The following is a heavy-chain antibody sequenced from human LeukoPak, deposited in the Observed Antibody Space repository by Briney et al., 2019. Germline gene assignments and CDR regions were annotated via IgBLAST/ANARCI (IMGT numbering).Heavy chain of an antibody. Sequence: SQTLSLTCAVSGGSVSSGNYYWTWIRQSPGKGLEWIGYIYYSASTFYNPSLNSRVTISLDTSKNHFSLVLTSVTAADTALYYCARDHTGYAVYNLWGQGVQVTVSS. CDR1: GGSVSSGNYY. V-gene: IGHV4-30-4*01. J-gene: IGHJ4*02. D-gene: IGHD5-12*01. CDR2: IYYSAST. CDR3: ARDHTGYAVYNL.